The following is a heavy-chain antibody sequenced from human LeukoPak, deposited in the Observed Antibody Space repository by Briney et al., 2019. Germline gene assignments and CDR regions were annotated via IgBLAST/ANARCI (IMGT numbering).Heavy chain of an antibody. J-gene: IGHJ4*02. V-gene: IGHV3-30*18. CDR3: AKDNGRWELLLDY. CDR2: ISYDGSNK. CDR1: GFTFSSYG. D-gene: IGHD1-26*01. Sequence: PGRSLRLSYAASGFTFSSYGMHWVRQAPGKGLEWVAVISYDGSNKYYADSVKGRSTISRDNSKNTLYLQMNSLRAEDTAVYYCAKDNGRWELLLDYWGQGTLVTVSS.